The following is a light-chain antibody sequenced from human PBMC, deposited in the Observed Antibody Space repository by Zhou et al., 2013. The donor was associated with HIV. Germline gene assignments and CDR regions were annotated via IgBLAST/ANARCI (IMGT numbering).Light chain of an antibody. CDR2: DVP. J-gene: IGKJ4*01. Sequence: EIVLTQSPATLSLTPGETATLSCRASQSVNSYLAWYQQKPGQPPRLLIYDVPNRATGIPARFSGSGSGTDFTLAISSLEPEDFAVYYCQQRSNWPPTFGGGTKVEI. CDR3: QQRSNWPPT. CDR1: QSVNSY. V-gene: IGKV3-11*01.